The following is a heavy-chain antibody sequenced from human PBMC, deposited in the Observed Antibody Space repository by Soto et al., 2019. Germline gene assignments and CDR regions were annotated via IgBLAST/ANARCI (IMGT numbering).Heavy chain of an antibody. Sequence: ASETLSLTCTVSGGSISSSSYYWGWIRQPPGKGLEWVGTIYYSGNTYDNPSLRSRVTICVDTYKNQCSLKLNSVTAADTAVYHCARQAAGSIYYYYYYGMDVWGQGTTVTVSS. CDR2: IYYSGNT. V-gene: IGHV4-39*01. D-gene: IGHD6-13*01. CDR1: GGSISSSSYY. CDR3: ARQAAGSIYYYYYYGMDV. J-gene: IGHJ6*02.